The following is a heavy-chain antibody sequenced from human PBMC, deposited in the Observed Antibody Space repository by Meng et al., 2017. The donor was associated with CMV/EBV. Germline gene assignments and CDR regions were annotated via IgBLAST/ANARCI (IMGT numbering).Heavy chain of an antibody. D-gene: IGHD3-9*01. CDR2: INPNSGGT. Sequence: ASVKVSCKASGYTFTGYYMHWVRQAPGQGLEWMGWINPNSGGTNYAQKFQGRVIMTRDTSISTAYMELSRLRSDDTAVYYCARVLGLRLTGGFDYWGQGTLVTVSS. J-gene: IGHJ4*02. V-gene: IGHV1-2*02. CDR1: GYTFTGYY. CDR3: ARVLGLRLTGGFDY.